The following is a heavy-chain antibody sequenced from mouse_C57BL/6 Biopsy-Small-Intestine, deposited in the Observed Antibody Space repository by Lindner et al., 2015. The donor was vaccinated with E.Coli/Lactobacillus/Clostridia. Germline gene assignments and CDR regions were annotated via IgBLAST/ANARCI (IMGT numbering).Heavy chain of an antibody. D-gene: IGHD4-1*01. CDR1: GYIFTEYT. J-gene: IGHJ2*01. V-gene: IGHV1-62-2*01. CDR2: FFPGSGRI. Sequence: VQLQESGAELVRPGASVKLSCKASGYIFTEYTIHWVKQRSGQGLEWIGWFFPGSGRINYNEKFKDKATLTADKSSGTVYMELSRLTSEDSAVYFCARHEAKLGSYFDYWGQGTTLTVSS. CDR3: ARHEAKLGSYFDY.